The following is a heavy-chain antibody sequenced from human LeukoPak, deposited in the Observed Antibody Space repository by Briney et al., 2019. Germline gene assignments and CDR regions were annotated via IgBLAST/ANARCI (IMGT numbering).Heavy chain of an antibody. CDR3: ARRITMIVVAGGPKYYFDY. D-gene: IGHD3-22*01. CDR2: INWNGGST. J-gene: IGHJ4*02. Sequence: PGGSLRLSCAASGFTFSTYAMSWARQAPGKGLEWVSGINWNGGSTGYADSVKGRFTISRDNAKNSLYLQMDSLRAEDTALYYCARRITMIVVAGGPKYYFDYWGQGTLVTVSS. CDR1: GFTFSTYA. V-gene: IGHV3-20*04.